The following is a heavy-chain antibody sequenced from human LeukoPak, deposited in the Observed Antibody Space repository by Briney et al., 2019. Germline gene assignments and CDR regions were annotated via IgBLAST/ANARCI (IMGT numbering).Heavy chain of an antibody. Sequence: GRSLRLSCAASGFTFSSFAMQWVRQAPGKGLEWVAVISYDGSYKDYTDSVKGRFTISRDNSQNTLYLQMNSLRAEDTALYYCARDYYDGSGSWDYWGQGTLVTVSS. V-gene: IGHV3-30*04. J-gene: IGHJ4*02. CDR3: ARDYYDGSGSWDY. CDR2: ISYDGSYK. D-gene: IGHD3-22*01. CDR1: GFTFSSFA.